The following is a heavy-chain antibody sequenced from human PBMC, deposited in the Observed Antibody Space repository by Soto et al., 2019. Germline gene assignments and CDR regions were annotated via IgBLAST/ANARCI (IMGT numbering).Heavy chain of an antibody. CDR2: ISAKSGNT. J-gene: IGHJ4*02. D-gene: IGHD1-7*01. Sequence: QLVQSGAEVKKPGASVKVSCKASGYTFTTSGFNWVRQAPGQGLEWMGWISAKSGNTNYAQKLQGRVTMTTDTSPSTVYMELKSLTSDDTAIYSCTRAGASDWNYVSTSSWGQGTRVTVSS. CDR3: TRAGASDWNYVSTSS. CDR1: GYTFTTSG. V-gene: IGHV1-18*04.